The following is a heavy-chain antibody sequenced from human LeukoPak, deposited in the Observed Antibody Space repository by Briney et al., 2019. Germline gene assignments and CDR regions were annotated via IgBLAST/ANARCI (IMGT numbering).Heavy chain of an antibody. Sequence: SETLSLTCTVSGGSISSSSYYWGWIRQPPGKGLEWIGSIYYSGSTYYNPSLKSRATISVDTSKNQFSLKLSSVTAADTAVYYCARGGYDTIFGVVTPYYFDYWGQEPWSPSPQ. CDR2: IYYSGST. J-gene: IGHJ4*01. D-gene: IGHD3-3*01. V-gene: IGHV4-39*07. CDR1: GGSISSSSYY. CDR3: ARGGYDTIFGVVTPYYFDY.